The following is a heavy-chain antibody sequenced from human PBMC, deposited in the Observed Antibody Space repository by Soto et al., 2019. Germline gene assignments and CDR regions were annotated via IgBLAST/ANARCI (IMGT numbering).Heavy chain of an antibody. J-gene: IGHJ6*02. V-gene: IGHV2-26*01. CDR2: IFSNDEK. CDR3: ARRLKLLGGMDV. CDR1: VFSLSNARMG. D-gene: IGHD3-16*01. Sequence: VSGPTLVNPTATLTLTCTVSVFSLSNARMGVSWIRQPPGKALEWLAHIFSNDEKSYSTSLKSRLTISKDTSKSQVVLTMTNMDPVDTATYYCARRLKLLGGMDVWGQGTTVTVSS.